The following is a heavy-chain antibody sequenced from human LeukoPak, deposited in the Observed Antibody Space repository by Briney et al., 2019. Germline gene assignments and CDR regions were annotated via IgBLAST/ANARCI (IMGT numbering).Heavy chain of an antibody. CDR2: IYPGDPDT. CDR3: ARLVRFGDFTGYYFDY. D-gene: IGHD3-10*01. Sequence: GESLKISCKGSGYSFTSYWIGWVRQMPGKGLEWMGIIYPGDPDTRYSPSFQGQVTISADKSISTAYLQWSSLKASDTAMYYCARLVRFGDFTGYYFDYWGQGTLVTVSS. CDR1: GYSFTSYW. V-gene: IGHV5-51*01. J-gene: IGHJ4*02.